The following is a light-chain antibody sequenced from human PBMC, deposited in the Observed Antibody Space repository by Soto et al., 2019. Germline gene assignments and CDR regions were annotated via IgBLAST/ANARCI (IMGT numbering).Light chain of an antibody. Sequence: EIVLTQSPGTLSLSPGERATLSCRASPSVSSSYLAWYQQKPGHAPRLLIYGASSRATGIPDRFSGSGSGTDFTLTISRLEPEDFAVHYCQQYGNSPFTFGPGTKVAI. J-gene: IGKJ3*01. V-gene: IGKV3-20*01. CDR2: GAS. CDR1: PSVSSSY. CDR3: QQYGNSPFT.